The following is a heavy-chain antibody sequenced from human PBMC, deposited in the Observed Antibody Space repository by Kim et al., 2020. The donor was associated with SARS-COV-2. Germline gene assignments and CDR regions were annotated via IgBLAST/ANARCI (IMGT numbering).Heavy chain of an antibody. Sequence: GGSLRLSCAASGFTFSNYAMSWVRQAPGKGLEWVSGITGSGGKTYYADSVRGRFTFSRDNTKNTLFLQMNSLRAEDTAIYYCAKRSSGSSGFDYWGQGTL. CDR2: ITGSGGKT. V-gene: IGHV3-23*01. CDR1: GFTFSNYA. D-gene: IGHD3-22*01. CDR3: AKRSSGSSGFDY. J-gene: IGHJ4*02.